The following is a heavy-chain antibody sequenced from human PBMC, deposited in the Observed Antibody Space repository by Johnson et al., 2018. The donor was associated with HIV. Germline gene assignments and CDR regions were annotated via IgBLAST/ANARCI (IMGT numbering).Heavy chain of an antibody. CDR2: IWYDGSNK. J-gene: IGHJ3*02. D-gene: IGHD3-22*01. Sequence: QVKLVESGGGVVQPGRSLRLSCAASGFTFSSYGMHWVRQAPGKGLEWVAVIWYDGSNKYYADSVKGRFTISRDNSKNTLYMQMNSLRAEETAVYYWAKEEPHYYDSSGYTSDAFDIWGQGTMVTVSS. CDR3: AKEEPHYYDSSGYTSDAFDI. V-gene: IGHV3-33*06. CDR1: GFTFSSYG.